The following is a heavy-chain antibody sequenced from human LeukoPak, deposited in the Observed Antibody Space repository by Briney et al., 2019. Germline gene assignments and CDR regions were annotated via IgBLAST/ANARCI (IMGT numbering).Heavy chain of an antibody. J-gene: IGHJ4*02. D-gene: IGHD6-19*01. V-gene: IGHV4-59*08. CDR1: GGSISPYY. Sequence: SSETLSLTCTVSGGSISPYYWSWIRQPPGKTLEWIGYIYFTGSTNYNPPLKSRLTISLHTSQNQFSLNLSSVTAADTTVYYCGRHLPVAGYPYFDYWGQGTLVTVSS. CDR3: GRHLPVAGYPYFDY. CDR2: IYFTGST.